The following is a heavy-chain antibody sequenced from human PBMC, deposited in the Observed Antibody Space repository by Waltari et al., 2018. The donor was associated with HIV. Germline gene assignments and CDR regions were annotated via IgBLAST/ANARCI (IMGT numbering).Heavy chain of an antibody. D-gene: IGHD3-10*01. CDR1: GFTLTDYA. J-gene: IGHJ4*02. CDR3: ARQGNTGTYFGGHR. Sequence: QVHLVESGGTVVQPGKSLRLSCVTDGFTLTDYALGWFRQTPGAGGQWVAILCPSGNTRCYAPVVRGRFSISRDNTKKTVFLQMRALRADDTGVYFCARQGNTGTYFGGHRWGRGT. V-gene: IGHV3-33*01. CDR2: LCPSGNTR.